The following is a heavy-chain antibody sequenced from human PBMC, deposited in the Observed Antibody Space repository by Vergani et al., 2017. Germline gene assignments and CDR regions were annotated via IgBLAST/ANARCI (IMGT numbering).Heavy chain of an antibody. CDR2: ISGSGGST. CDR1: GFPFSSYA. J-gene: IGHJ4*02. D-gene: IGHD3-22*01. CDR3: AKDDDSSGYYFLY. Sequence: EVQLLESGGGLVQPGGSLRLSCAASGFPFSSYAMSWVRQAPGKGLEWVSAISGSGGSTYYADSVKGRFTISRDNSKNTLYLQMNSLRAEDTAVYYCAKDDDSSGYYFLYWGQGTLVTVSS. V-gene: IGHV3-23*01.